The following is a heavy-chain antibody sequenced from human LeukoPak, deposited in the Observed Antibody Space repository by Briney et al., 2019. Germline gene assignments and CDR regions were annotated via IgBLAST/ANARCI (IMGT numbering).Heavy chain of an antibody. CDR3: ARILTTVTSDAFDI. D-gene: IGHD4-17*01. CDR2: INHSGST. CDR1: GGSINSYY. Sequence: SETLSLTCTVSGGSINSYYWSWIRQPAGKGLEWIGEINHSGSTNYNPSLKSRVTISVDTSKNQFSLKLSSVTAADTAVYYCARILTTVTSDAFDIWGQGTMVTVSS. V-gene: IGHV4-34*01. J-gene: IGHJ3*02.